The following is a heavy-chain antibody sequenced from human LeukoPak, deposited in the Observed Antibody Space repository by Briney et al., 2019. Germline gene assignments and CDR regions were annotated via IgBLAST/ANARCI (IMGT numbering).Heavy chain of an antibody. J-gene: IGHJ6*04. Sequence: GGSLRLSCAASGFTFSSYGMHWVRQAPGKGLEWVAVIWYDGSNKYYADSVKGRFTISRDNSKNTLYLQMDSLRAEDTAVYYCARVEAAAGHYYYGMDVWGKGTTVTVSS. CDR3: ARVEAAAGHYYYGMDV. CDR1: GFTFSSYG. D-gene: IGHD6-13*01. V-gene: IGHV3-33*01. CDR2: IWYDGSNK.